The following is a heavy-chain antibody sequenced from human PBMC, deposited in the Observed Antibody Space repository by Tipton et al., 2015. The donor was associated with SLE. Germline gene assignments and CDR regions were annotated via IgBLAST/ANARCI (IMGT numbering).Heavy chain of an antibody. V-gene: IGHV1-69*09. CDR2: IIPILGIA. J-gene: IGHJ4*02. CDR1: GGTFSSYT. CDR3: ARDFNWGSPDY. D-gene: IGHD7-27*01. Sequence: QLVQSGAEVKKPGSSVKVSCKASGGTFSSYTISWVRQAPGQGLEWMGRIIPILGIANYAQKFQGRVTITADKSTSTAYMELSSLRSEDTAVYYCARDFNWGSPDYWGQGTLVTVSS.